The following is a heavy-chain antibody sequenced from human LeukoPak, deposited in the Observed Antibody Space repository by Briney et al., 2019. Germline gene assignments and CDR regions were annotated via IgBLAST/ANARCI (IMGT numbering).Heavy chain of an antibody. Sequence: GGSLRLFCAASGFTFSSYAMSWVRQAPGKGLEWVSAIIGSGSSRYYADSEEGRITISRDNSKNTLYLQMNSLKDEDTAEYYCARGYCSTTSCYTVPFDYWGQGTLVTVSS. CDR1: GFTFSSYA. D-gene: IGHD2-2*02. CDR2: IIGSGSSR. J-gene: IGHJ4*02. V-gene: IGHV3-23*01. CDR3: ARGYCSTTSCYTVPFDY.